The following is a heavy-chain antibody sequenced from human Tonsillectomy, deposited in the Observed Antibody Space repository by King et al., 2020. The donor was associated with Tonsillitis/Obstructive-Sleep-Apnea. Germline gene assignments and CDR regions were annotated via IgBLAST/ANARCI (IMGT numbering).Heavy chain of an antibody. Sequence: VQLQESGPGLVKPSETLSLSCTVSGGSISGYYWSWIRQPPGKGLGWIAYIYYSGITNFNPSLKSRVTISVDTSKNQFSLRLTSVTAADTAVYYCARGYSSNGDMDVWGQGTTVTVSS. J-gene: IGHJ6*02. D-gene: IGHD2-15*01. CDR1: GGSISGYY. CDR3: ARGYSSNGDMDV. V-gene: IGHV4-59*01. CDR2: IYYSGIT.